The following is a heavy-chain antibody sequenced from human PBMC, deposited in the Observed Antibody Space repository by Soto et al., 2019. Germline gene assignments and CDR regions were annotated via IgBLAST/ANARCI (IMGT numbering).Heavy chain of an antibody. D-gene: IGHD2-15*01. V-gene: IGHV3-30-3*01. CDR1: GFTFSSYA. J-gene: IGHJ3*02. Sequence: GGSLRLSCAASGFTFSSYAMHWVRQAPGKGLEWVAVISYDGSNKYYADSVKGRFTISRDNSKNTLYLQMNSLRAEDTAVYYCARGVVAPLRDDAFDIWGQGTMVTVSS. CDR2: ISYDGSNK. CDR3: ARGVVAPLRDDAFDI.